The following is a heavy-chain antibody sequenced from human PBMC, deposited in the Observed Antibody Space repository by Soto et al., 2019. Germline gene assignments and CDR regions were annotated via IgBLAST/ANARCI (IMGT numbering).Heavy chain of an antibody. D-gene: IGHD2-2*01. V-gene: IGHV3-21*01. CDR2: ITSDTTFT. J-gene: IGHJ4*02. Sequence: EVQLVETGGGLVKPGGSLRVSCAASGFTFNLYSMAWVRQAPGKGLEWVSSITSDTTFTLYADSVKGRFTMSRDNAKNSLYLQMSSLRVEDTAVYYCVRNSSRLDYWGQGAPVTVSS. CDR1: GFTFNLYS. CDR3: VRNSSRLDY.